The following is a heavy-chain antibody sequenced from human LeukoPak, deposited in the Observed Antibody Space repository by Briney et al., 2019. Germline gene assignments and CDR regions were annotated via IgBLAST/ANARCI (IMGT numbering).Heavy chain of an antibody. J-gene: IGHJ3*02. D-gene: IGHD2-15*01. Sequence: SETLSLTCTASGGSINSYYWSWIRQPPGKGLEWIGYIYYSGSTNYNPSLKSRVTISVDTSNNKFSLKLTSLTAADTAVYYCVRHLSAGRPAFDIWGQGTMVTVSS. V-gene: IGHV4-59*08. CDR1: GGSINSYY. CDR2: IYYSGST. CDR3: VRHLSAGRPAFDI.